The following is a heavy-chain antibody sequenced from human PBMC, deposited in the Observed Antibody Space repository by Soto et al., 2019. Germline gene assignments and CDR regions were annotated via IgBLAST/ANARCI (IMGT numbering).Heavy chain of an antibody. J-gene: IGHJ3*02. Sequence: GASVKVSCKASGHTFTSYGISWVRQAPGQGLEWMGWISAYNGNTNYAQKLQGRVTMTTDTSTSTAYMELRSLRSDDTAVYYCARTSGYSSSPDAFDIWGQGTMVTVSS. D-gene: IGHD6-6*01. CDR1: GHTFTSYG. CDR2: ISAYNGNT. CDR3: ARTSGYSSSPDAFDI. V-gene: IGHV1-18*04.